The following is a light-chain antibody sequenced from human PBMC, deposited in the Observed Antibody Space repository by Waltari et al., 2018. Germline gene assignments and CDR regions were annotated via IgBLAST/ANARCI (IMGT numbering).Light chain of an antibody. J-gene: IGKJ3*01. CDR2: DAS. CDR1: QSISSY. CDR3: QQRSKSFT. Sequence: EIVLKQSPATPSLSPGDRATLSCRASQSISSYLAWYQQKPGQAPRLLIYDASTRATGIPARFSGSGSVTDFTLTISSLEPEDFAIYYCQQRSKSFTFGPGTKVDIK. V-gene: IGKV3-11*01.